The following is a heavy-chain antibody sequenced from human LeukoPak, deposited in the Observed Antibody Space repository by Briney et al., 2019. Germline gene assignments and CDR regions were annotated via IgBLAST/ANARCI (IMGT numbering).Heavy chain of an antibody. CDR2: ISSSSSHI. CDR1: GFTFSSYS. CDR3: ASGPQSDY. V-gene: IGHV3-21*01. Sequence: GGSLRLSCAASGFTFSSYSMNWVRQAPGKGLEWVSSISSSSSHIYYADSVKGRFTISRDNAKNSLYLQMNSLRAEDTAVYYCASGPQSDYWGQGTLVTVSS. J-gene: IGHJ4*02.